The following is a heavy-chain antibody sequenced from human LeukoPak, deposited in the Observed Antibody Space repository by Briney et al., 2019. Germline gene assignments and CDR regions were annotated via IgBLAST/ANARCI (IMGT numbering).Heavy chain of an antibody. J-gene: IGHJ4*02. D-gene: IGHD6-19*01. CDR1: GFTFSDYY. CDR2: ISSSGSTR. V-gene: IGHV3-11*01. Sequence: GGSLRLSCAASGFTFSDYYMSWIRQAPGKGLEWVSYISSSGSTRYYADSVKGRFTISRDNAKKSLNLQMNSLRAEDTAMYYCARNIAVAGFDYWGQGTLVTVSS. CDR3: ARNIAVAGFDY.